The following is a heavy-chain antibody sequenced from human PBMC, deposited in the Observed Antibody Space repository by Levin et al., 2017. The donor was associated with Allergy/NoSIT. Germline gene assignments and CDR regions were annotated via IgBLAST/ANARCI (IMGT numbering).Heavy chain of an antibody. CDR2: IYWDDDK. CDR3: AHSLYGPGSRVEYFQP. D-gene: IGHD3-10*01. Sequence: SGPTLVKPTQTLTLTCSFSGFSLSTNGVGVAWIRQPPGKALEWLALIYWDDDKRYRPSLKSRLTITKDTSKNQVVLTMTNMDPVDAGTYYCAHSLYGPGSRVEYFQPWGQGTLVTVSS. CDR1: GFSLSTNGVG. J-gene: IGHJ1*01. V-gene: IGHV2-5*02.